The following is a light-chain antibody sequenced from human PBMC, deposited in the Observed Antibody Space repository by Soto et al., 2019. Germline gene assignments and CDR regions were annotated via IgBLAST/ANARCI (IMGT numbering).Light chain of an antibody. Sequence: EIVVTQSPGTLSLSPGERATLSCRASQSVSSNFLAWYQQKPGQAPRLLIYDASNRATGIPDRFSGSGSGTDFTLTISRLEPEDFAVYYCQQFGSSPRTFGQGTKVDIK. V-gene: IGKV3-20*01. J-gene: IGKJ1*01. CDR3: QQFGSSPRT. CDR1: QSVSSNF. CDR2: DAS.